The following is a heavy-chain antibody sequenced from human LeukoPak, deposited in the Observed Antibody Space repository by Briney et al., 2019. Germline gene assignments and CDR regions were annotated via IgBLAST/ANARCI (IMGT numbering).Heavy chain of an antibody. V-gene: IGHV4-4*09. Sequence: PSETLSLTCTVARGSISGSIRSYYWSWLRQPPGKGLECIGYISSSGSVNDNPSLRSRVTISVDTSKSQFFLNLSSVSAADTAVYYCARIPLGYRGAYYFDHWGQGTLVTVSP. D-gene: IGHD5-12*01. J-gene: IGHJ4*02. CDR2: ISSSGSV. CDR1: RGSISGSIRSYY. CDR3: ARIPLGYRGAYYFDH.